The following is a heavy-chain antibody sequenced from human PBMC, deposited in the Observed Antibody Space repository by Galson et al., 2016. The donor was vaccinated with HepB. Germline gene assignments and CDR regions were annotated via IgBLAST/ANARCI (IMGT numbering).Heavy chain of an antibody. Sequence: SLRLSCAASGFTFSNYWMSWVRQAPGKGLEWLANIKQDGSEKYYVDSVKGRFTISRDNAKNSLYLELNSLRDEDTAMYYCGACHRRDPFNVWGQGTKVTDSS. CDR1: GFTFSNYW. V-gene: IGHV3-7*01. CDR2: IKQDGSEK. CDR3: GACHRRDPFNV. J-gene: IGHJ3*01.